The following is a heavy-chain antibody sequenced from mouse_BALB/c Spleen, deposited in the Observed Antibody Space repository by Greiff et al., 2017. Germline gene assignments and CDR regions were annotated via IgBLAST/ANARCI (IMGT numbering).Heavy chain of an antibody. Sequence: EVKLVESGGGLVQPGGSLKLSCAASGFTFSSYTMSWVRQTPEKRLEWVAYISNGGGSTYYPDTVKGRFTISRDNAKNTLYLQMSSLKSEDTAMYYCASDLLSVAYWGQGTLVTVSA. D-gene: IGHD2-1*01. V-gene: IGHV5-12-2*01. CDR1: GFTFSSYT. J-gene: IGHJ3*01. CDR2: ISNGGGST. CDR3: ASDLLSVAY.